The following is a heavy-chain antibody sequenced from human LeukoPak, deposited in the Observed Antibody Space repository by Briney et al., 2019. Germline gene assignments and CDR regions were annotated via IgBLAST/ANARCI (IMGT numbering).Heavy chain of an antibody. CDR1: GGTFSSYA. V-gene: IGHV1-69*05. Sequence: SVKVSCKASGGTFSSYAISWVRQAPGQGLEWMGGIIPIFGTANYAQKFQGRVTITTDESMSTAYMELSSLRSEDTAVYYCARVASLTSRGPAAILDYFDYWGQGTLVTVSS. D-gene: IGHD2-2*01. J-gene: IGHJ4*02. CDR2: IIPIFGTA. CDR3: ARVASLTSRGPAAILDYFDY.